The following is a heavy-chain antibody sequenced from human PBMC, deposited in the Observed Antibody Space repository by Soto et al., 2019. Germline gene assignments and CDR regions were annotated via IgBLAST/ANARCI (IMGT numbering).Heavy chain of an antibody. CDR2: ISSSGSTI. V-gene: IGHV3-11*01. D-gene: IGHD2-15*01. Sequence: GGSLRLSCAASGFTFSDYYMSWIRQAPGKGLEWVSYISSSGSTIYYADSVKGRFTISRDNAKNSLYLQMNSLRAEDTAVYYCARETLLDYYYMDVWGKGTTVTVSS. CDR3: ARETLLDYYYMDV. CDR1: GFTFSDYY. J-gene: IGHJ6*03.